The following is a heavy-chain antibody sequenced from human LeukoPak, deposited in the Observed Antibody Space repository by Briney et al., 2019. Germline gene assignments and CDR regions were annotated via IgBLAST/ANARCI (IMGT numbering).Heavy chain of an antibody. CDR3: ARASMVRGPNWFDP. V-gene: IGHV4-38-2*02. Sequence: SETLSLTCTVSGYSISSGYYWGWIRQPPGKGLEWIGSIYHSGSTYYNPSLKSRVTISVDTSKNQFSLKLSSVTAADTAVYYCARASMVRGPNWFDPWGQGTLVTVSS. D-gene: IGHD3-10*01. CDR1: GYSISSGYY. CDR2: IYHSGST. J-gene: IGHJ5*02.